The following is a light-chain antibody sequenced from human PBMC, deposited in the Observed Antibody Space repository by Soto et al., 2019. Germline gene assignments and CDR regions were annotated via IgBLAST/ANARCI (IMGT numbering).Light chain of an antibody. V-gene: IGLV1-40*01. J-gene: IGLJ7*01. CDR3: QSYDSALSGSV. Sequence: QSVLTQPPSVSGAPGQRVTISCTGSSSNIGAGYGVHWYQQIPGAAPKLLVSSDLNRPSGVPERFSVSKSGTSASLAITGLRAEDEADYYCQSYDSALSGSVFGGGTQLTVL. CDR1: SSNIGAGYG. CDR2: SDL.